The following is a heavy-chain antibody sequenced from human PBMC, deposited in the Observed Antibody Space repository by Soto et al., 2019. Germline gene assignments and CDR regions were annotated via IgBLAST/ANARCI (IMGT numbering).Heavy chain of an antibody. CDR1: GFTFSRYS. CDR2: ISSSSNSI. V-gene: IGHV3-48*01. Sequence: GGSLRLSCAASGFTFSRYSMNWVRQAPGKGLEWVSYISSSSNSIYYADSVKGRFTISRDNAKNSLHLQMNSLRAEDTAVYYCVCPVRCSTTSTICRGQGT. J-gene: IGHJ1*01. D-gene: IGHD2-2*01. CDR3: VCPVRCSTTSTIC.